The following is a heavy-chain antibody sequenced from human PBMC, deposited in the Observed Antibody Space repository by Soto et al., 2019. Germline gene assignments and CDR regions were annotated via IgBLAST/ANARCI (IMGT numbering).Heavy chain of an antibody. CDR1: GGTFSSYT. Sequence: QVQLVQSGAEVKKPGSSVEVSCKASGGTFSSYTISWVRQAPGQGLEWMGRIIPILGIANYAQKFQGRVTITADKSTSTAYMELSSLRSEDTAVYYCARSFKVDSRFDPWGQGTLVTVSS. CDR2: IIPILGIA. CDR3: ARSFKVDSRFDP. V-gene: IGHV1-69*02. J-gene: IGHJ5*02. D-gene: IGHD1-26*01.